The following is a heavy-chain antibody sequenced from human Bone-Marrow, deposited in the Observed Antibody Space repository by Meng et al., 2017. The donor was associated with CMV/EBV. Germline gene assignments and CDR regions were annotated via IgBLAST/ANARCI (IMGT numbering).Heavy chain of an antibody. CDR1: GYTFSDYF. D-gene: IGHD3-3*01. Sequence: ASVKVSCKASGYTFSDYFLHWVRQAPGQGLEWMGWINPKSGVTNYAQRFQDRVTMTTDTSIRTVYMDLSRLTSDDTAIFYCARDLGVGGAGYWGQETPVTGSS. J-gene: IGHJ4*01. CDR2: INPKSGVT. V-gene: IGHV1-2*02. CDR3: ARDLGVGGAGY.